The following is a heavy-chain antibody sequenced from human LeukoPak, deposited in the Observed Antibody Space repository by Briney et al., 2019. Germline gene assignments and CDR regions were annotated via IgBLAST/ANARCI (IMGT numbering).Heavy chain of an antibody. CDR1: GFTFSSYS. Sequence: PGGSLRLSCAASGFTFSSYSMNWVRQAPGKGLEWVSSISSSSTYIYYADSVKGRFTISRDNAKNSLYLQMNSLRAEDTAVYYCARGAAAAAAGSNYDYWGQGTLVTVSS. J-gene: IGHJ4*02. CDR3: ARGAAAAAAGSNYDY. CDR2: ISSSSTYI. V-gene: IGHV3-21*01. D-gene: IGHD6-13*01.